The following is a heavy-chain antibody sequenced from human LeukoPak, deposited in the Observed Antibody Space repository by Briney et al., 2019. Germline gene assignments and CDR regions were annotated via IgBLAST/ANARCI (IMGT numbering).Heavy chain of an antibody. CDR1: GFTFNNAW. V-gene: IGHV3-15*01. Sequence: PGGSLRLSCAASGFTFNNAWMSWVRQAPGKGLEWVGRIRSKTDGGTTDYAAPVKGRFTISRDDSKNTLYLQMNSLKTEDTAVYYCSTDLRWELQVDYWGQGTLVTVSS. D-gene: IGHD1-26*01. CDR2: IRSKTDGGTT. J-gene: IGHJ4*02. CDR3: STDLRWELQVDY.